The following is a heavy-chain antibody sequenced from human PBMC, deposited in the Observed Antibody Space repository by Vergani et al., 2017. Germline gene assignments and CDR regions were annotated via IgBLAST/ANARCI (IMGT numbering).Heavy chain of an antibody. J-gene: IGHJ4*02. Sequence: QVQLVQSGAEVKKPGASVKVSCKAPGYTFTSYGISWVRQAPGQGLEWMGWISAYNGNTNYAQKLQGRVTMTPDTSTSTAYMGLRSLRSDDTAVYYCARDDWNYGPGTGRFDYWGQGTLVTVSS. CDR3: ARDDWNYGPGTGRFDY. CDR2: ISAYNGNT. V-gene: IGHV1-18*04. D-gene: IGHD1-7*01. CDR1: GYTFTSYG.